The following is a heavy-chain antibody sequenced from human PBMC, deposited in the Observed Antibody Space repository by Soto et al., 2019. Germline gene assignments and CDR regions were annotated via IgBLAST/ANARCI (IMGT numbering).Heavy chain of an antibody. D-gene: IGHD5-18*01. Sequence: QLQLQESGPGLVKPSETLSLTCTVSGGSISSSSYYWGWIRQPPGKGLEWIGSIYYSGSTYYNPSLKRRVTKSLDTSKNQFSLKLSAVTAADTAVYYCASLIQLWSTTAHPEYYGGMDVWGQGTTVTVSS. CDR2: IYYSGST. J-gene: IGHJ6*02. CDR1: GGSISSSSYY. CDR3: ASLIQLWSTTAHPEYYGGMDV. V-gene: IGHV4-39*01.